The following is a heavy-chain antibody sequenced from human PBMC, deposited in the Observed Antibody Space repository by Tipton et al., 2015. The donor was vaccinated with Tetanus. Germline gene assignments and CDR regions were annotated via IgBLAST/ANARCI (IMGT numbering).Heavy chain of an antibody. CDR2: IYSGGST. CDR1: GGSSHSYY. Sequence: TLSLTCTVSGGSSHSYYWSWIRQSAGRGLEWIGRIYSGGSTNYNPSLKSRVTMSMDTSKNQFSLRLTSVTAADTAVYYCARRLVQNLFDPWGQGTLVTVSS. D-gene: IGHD3-9*01. CDR3: ARRLVQNLFDP. J-gene: IGHJ5*02. V-gene: IGHV4-4*07.